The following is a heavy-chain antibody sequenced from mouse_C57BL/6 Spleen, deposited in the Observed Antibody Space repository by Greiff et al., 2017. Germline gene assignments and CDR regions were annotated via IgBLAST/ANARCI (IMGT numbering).Heavy chain of an antibody. Sequence: QVQLQQSGAELVRPGTSVKVSCKASGYAFTNYLIEWVKQRPGQGLEWIGVINPGSGGTNYNEKFKGKATLTADKSSSTAYMQRSSLTSEDSAVYFCASSIYYDYDEGAWFAYWGQGTLVTVSA. CDR3: ASSIYYDYDEGAWFAY. CDR1: GYAFTNYL. D-gene: IGHD2-4*01. V-gene: IGHV1-54*01. J-gene: IGHJ3*01. CDR2: INPGSGGT.